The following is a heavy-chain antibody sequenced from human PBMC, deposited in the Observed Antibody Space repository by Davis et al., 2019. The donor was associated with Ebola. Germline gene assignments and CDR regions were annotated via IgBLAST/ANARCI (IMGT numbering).Heavy chain of an antibody. V-gene: IGHV3-21*01. CDR1: GFTFSSYS. Sequence: GESLKISCAASGFTFSSYSMNWVRQAPGKGLEWVSSISSSSSYIYYADSVKGRFTISRDNAKNSLYLQMNSLRAEDTAVYYCAMGFTIFGVVTDAFDIWGQGTMVTVSS. J-gene: IGHJ3*02. D-gene: IGHD3-3*01. CDR2: ISSSSSYI. CDR3: AMGFTIFGVVTDAFDI.